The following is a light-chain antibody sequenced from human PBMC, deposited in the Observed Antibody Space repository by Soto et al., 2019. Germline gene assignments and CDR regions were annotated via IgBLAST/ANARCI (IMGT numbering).Light chain of an antibody. Sequence: AIQMTQSPSSLSASVGDRVTITCRASQGIRNDLGWYQQKPGKAPKLLIYGATTLQSGVPSRFSGSGSGTDFTLTISSLQPGDFATYYCLQHFNYPWTFGQGTKVEIK. CDR3: LQHFNYPWT. J-gene: IGKJ1*01. CDR1: QGIRND. V-gene: IGKV1-6*01. CDR2: GAT.